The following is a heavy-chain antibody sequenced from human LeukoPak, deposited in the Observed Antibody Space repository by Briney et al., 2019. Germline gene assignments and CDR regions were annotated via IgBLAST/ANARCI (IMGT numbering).Heavy chain of an antibody. CDR3: ARPNVDSSGYWSYFDY. D-gene: IGHD3-22*01. CDR2: INPNSGGT. Sequence: GASVKVSCKASGYTFTGYYMHWVRQAPGQGLEWMGRINPNSGGTNYAQKFQGRVTMTRDTSISTAYMELSRLRSDDTSVYYCARPNVDSSGYWSYFDYWGQGTLVTVSS. J-gene: IGHJ4*02. V-gene: IGHV1-2*06. CDR1: GYTFTGYY.